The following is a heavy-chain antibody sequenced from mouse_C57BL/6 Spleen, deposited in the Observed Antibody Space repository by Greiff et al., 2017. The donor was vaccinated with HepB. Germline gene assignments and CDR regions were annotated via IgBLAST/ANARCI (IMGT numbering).Heavy chain of an antibody. CDR2: INPGSGGT. J-gene: IGHJ3*01. Sequence: QVQLQQSGAELVRPGTSVKVSCKASGYAFTNYLIEWVKQRPGQGLEWIGVINPGSGGTNYNEKFKGKATLTADKSSSTAYMQLSSLISEDSAVYFCARDRDCDMFAYWGQGTLVTVSA. CDR3: ARDRDCDMFAY. D-gene: IGHD3-2*01. CDR1: GYAFTNYL. V-gene: IGHV1-54*01.